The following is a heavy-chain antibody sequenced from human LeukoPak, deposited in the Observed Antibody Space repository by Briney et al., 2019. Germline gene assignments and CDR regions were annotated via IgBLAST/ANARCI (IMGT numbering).Heavy chain of an antibody. V-gene: IGHV3-7*01. Sequence: GGSLRLSCTASIFTFGSYWMSWVRQAPGKGLEWVVNINLDGSEKYSVDSLKGRFTISRDNAKNSLYLQMNSLRAEDTAVYYCAKDVGLGMIYYGMNVWGQGTTVTVSS. J-gene: IGHJ6*02. D-gene: IGHD3/OR15-3a*01. CDR2: INLDGSEK. CDR1: IFTFGSYW. CDR3: AKDVGLGMIYYGMNV.